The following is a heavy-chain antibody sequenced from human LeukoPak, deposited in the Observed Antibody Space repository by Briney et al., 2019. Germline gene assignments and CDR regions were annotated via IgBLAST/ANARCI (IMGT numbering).Heavy chain of an antibody. J-gene: IGHJ4*02. CDR1: GYTFTSYY. D-gene: IGHD6-19*01. CDR3: ARSPPVIAVAGTRFARFDY. Sequence: ASVKVSCKASGYTFTSYYMHWVRQAPGQGLEWMGIINPSGGSTSYAQKFQGRATMTRDMSTSTVYMELSSLRSEDTAVYYCARSPPVIAVAGTRFARFDYWGQGTLVTVSS. CDR2: INPSGGST. V-gene: IGHV1-46*01.